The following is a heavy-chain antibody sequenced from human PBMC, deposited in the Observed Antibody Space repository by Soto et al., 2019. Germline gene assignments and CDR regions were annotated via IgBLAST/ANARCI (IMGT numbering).Heavy chain of an antibody. V-gene: IGHV1-2*02. D-gene: IGHD2-2*02. Sequence: QVQLVQSGAEVKKPGASVKVSCKASGYTFTGYYMHWVRQAPGQGLEWMGWINPNSGGTNYAQKFQGRVTMTRDTSISTAYMELSRLRSDDTAVYYCARDAPRYTPWDGMDVWCQGTTVTVSS. J-gene: IGHJ6*02. CDR2: INPNSGGT. CDR1: GYTFTGYY. CDR3: ARDAPRYTPWDGMDV.